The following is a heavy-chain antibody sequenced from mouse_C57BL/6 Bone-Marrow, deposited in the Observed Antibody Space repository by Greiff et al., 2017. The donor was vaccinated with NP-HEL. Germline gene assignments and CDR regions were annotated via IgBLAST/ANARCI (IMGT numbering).Heavy chain of an antibody. CDR1: GYSITSGYY. CDR2: ISYDGSN. J-gene: IGHJ3*01. Sequence: VQLKQSGPGLVKPSQSLSLTCSVTGYSITSGYYWNWIRQFPGNKLEWMGYISYDGSNNYNPSLKNRISITRDTSKNQFFLKLNSVTTEDTATYYCARGLTTVYWGQGTLVTVSA. D-gene: IGHD1-1*01. CDR3: ARGLTTVY. V-gene: IGHV3-6*01.